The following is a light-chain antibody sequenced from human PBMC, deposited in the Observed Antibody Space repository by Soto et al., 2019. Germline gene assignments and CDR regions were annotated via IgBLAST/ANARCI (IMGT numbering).Light chain of an antibody. CDR2: GAS. J-gene: IGKJ4*01. CDR3: QQYGSSPLT. CDR1: QNVNSNY. V-gene: IGKV3-20*01. Sequence: EIVLTQSPGTLSLSPGERATLSCRASQNVNSNYLAWYQQKPGQAPRLLIYGASSRATGLPDRFSGSGSETDFTLTISRLEPEDFAVYYCQQYGSSPLTFGGGTKVEIK.